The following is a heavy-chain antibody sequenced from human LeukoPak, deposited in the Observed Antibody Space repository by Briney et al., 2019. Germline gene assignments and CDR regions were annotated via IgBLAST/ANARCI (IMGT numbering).Heavy chain of an antibody. D-gene: IGHD3-9*01. CDR2: ISGSGGST. CDR3: AKDEDLTGLFDY. J-gene: IGHJ4*02. V-gene: IGHV3-23*01. Sequence: GGSLRLSCAASGFTFSSYAMSWVRQAPGKGPEWVSAISGSGGSTYYADSVKGRFTISRDNSKNTLYLQMNSLRAEDTAVYYCAKDEDLTGLFDYWGQGTLVTVSS. CDR1: GFTFSSYA.